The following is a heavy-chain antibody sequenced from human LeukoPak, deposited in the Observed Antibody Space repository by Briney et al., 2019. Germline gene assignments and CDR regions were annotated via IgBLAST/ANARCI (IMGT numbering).Heavy chain of an antibody. J-gene: IGHJ5*02. D-gene: IGHD6-13*01. V-gene: IGHV4-59*01. CDR2: IYYSGST. CDR1: GGSISSYY. CDR3: ARDPGIAAAGTRNWFDP. Sequence: SETLSLTCTVSGGSISSYYWSWIRQPPGKGLEWIGYIYYSGSTNYNPSLKSRVTISVDTSKNQFTLKLSSVTAADTAVYYCARDPGIAAAGTRNWFDPWGQGTLVTVSS.